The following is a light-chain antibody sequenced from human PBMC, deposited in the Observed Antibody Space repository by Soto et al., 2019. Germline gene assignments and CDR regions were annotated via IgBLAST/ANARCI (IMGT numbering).Light chain of an antibody. CDR3: AAWDDSLSGQV. CDR2: RNN. J-gene: IGLJ1*01. Sequence: QSVLTQPPSASGTPGQRVTISCSGSSSNIGSNYVYWYQQLPGTAPKLLIYRNNQRPSGVPDRFSGSKSGTSASLAISRLRSEDEADYYCAAWDDSLSGQVFGTGTKVTV. CDR1: SSNIGSNY. V-gene: IGLV1-47*01.